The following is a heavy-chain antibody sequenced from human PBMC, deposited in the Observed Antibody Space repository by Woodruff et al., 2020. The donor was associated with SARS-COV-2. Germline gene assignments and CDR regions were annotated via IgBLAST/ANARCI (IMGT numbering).Heavy chain of an antibody. D-gene: IGHD4-17*01. CDR2: ICDDGSNK. Sequence: ICDDGSNKYYADSVKGRFTISRDNSKNTLYLQMNSLRAEDTALYYCAKGIYGDYSFPFDYWGQGTLVTVSS. J-gene: IGHJ4*02. V-gene: IGHV3-30*02. CDR3: AKGIYGDYSFPFDY.